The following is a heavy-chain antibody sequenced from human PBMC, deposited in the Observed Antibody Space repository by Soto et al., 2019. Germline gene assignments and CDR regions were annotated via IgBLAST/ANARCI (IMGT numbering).Heavy chain of an antibody. CDR2: IWYDGSNK. CDR1: GFTFSSYG. V-gene: IGHV3-33*01. D-gene: IGHD2-15*01. J-gene: IGHJ4*02. CDR3: ARDQGSCSGGSCYLDY. Sequence: GGSLRLSCAASGFTFSSYGMHWVRQAPGKGLEWVAVIWYDGSNKYYADSVKGRFTISRDNSKNTLYLQMNSLRAEDTAVYYCARDQGSCSGGSCYLDYWGQGTLVTVSS.